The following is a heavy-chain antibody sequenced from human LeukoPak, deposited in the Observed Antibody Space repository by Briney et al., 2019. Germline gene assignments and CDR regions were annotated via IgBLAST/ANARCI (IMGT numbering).Heavy chain of an antibody. J-gene: IGHJ6*03. V-gene: IGHV3-21*01. CDR1: GFTFRTFN. CDR3: ARDPYSGDYYTYYYYYMDV. CDR2: ITYDSTYT. Sequence: GGSLRLSCAASGFTFRTFNMNWVRQAPGKRLEWVSSITYDSTYTYYADSVKGRFTISRDNAENSLYLQMNSLTAEDTAVYYSARDPYSGDYYTYYYYYMDVWGKGTTVTVSS. D-gene: IGHD1-26*01.